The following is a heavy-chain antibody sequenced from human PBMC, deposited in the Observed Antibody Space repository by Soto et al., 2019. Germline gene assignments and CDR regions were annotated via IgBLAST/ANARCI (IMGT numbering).Heavy chain of an antibody. CDR1: GFTFSDYY. CDR2: ISSSSSYT. V-gene: IGHV3-11*06. J-gene: IGHJ4*02. D-gene: IGHD6-6*01. CDR3: AIVKIAARPPLH. Sequence: QVQLVESGGGLIKPGGSLRLSCAASGFTFSDYYMTWIRQAPGKGLEWVSSISSSSSYTNYADSVKGRFTISRDNAKNSLYLHMNSLRAQDTAVYYCAIVKIAARPPLHWGQVTLVTVSS.